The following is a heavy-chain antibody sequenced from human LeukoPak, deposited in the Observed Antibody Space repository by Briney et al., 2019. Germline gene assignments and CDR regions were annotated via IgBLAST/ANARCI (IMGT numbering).Heavy chain of an antibody. J-gene: IGHJ4*02. D-gene: IGHD3-3*01. CDR2: IDYSGST. CDR3: AREGAISVFDY. Sequence: PSETLSLTCAVYVGSFSGYYWSWIRQPPGKGLEWIGYIDYSGSTNYNPSFKSRVTISVDTSKNQFSLELSSVTAADTAVYYCAREGAISVFDYWGQGTLVTVSS. CDR1: VGSFSGYY. V-gene: IGHV4-59*12.